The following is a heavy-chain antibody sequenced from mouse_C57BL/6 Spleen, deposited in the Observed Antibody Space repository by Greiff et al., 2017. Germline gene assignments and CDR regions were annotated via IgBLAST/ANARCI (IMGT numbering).Heavy chain of an antibody. CDR3: AFYYYGSRYWYFDV. V-gene: IGHV1-22*01. Sequence: EVQLQQSGPELVKPGASVKMSCKASGYTFTDYNMHWVKQSHGKSLEWIGYINPNNGGTSYNQKFKGKATLTVNKSSSTAYMGLRSLTSEDSAVYYCAFYYYGSRYWYFDVWGTGTTVTVSS. J-gene: IGHJ1*03. CDR2: INPNNGGT. D-gene: IGHD1-1*01. CDR1: GYTFTDYN.